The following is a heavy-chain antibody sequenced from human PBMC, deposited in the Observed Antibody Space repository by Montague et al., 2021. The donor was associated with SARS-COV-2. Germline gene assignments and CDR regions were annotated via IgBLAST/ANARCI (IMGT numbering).Heavy chain of an antibody. Sequence: TLSLTCTVSGGSINSITYYWSWIRQPAGKGLEWIGRIDSGGYNNYNPSLKSRVTMSMDTSKNQFFLNLTSLTAADTAVYCCARVLGNDTDSWGPGTLVTVSS. CDR2: IDSGGYN. D-gene: IGHD1-1*01. V-gene: IGHV4-61*02. CDR1: GGSINSITYY. CDR3: ARVLGNDTDS. J-gene: IGHJ5*01.